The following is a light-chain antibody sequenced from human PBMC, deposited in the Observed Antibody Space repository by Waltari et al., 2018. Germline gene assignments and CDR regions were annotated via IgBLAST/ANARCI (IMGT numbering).Light chain of an antibody. CDR1: TLRRHH. CDR3: NSRDSSGDRLV. CDR2: GET. Sequence: SSELTQDPAVSVALGQTVRITCQGDTLRRHHASWFQQKPGQTPVGVVHGETNRPSGIPDRFSGSRSGNTVSLAIAGVQAEDEADYYCNSRDSSGDRLVFGGGTKLTVL. V-gene: IGLV3-19*01. J-gene: IGLJ2*01.